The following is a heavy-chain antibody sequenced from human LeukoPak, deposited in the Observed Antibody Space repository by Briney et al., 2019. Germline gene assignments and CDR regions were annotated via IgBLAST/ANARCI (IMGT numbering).Heavy chain of an antibody. J-gene: IGHJ4*02. CDR3: ARAPLLQYFEY. CDR2: INHSGST. D-gene: IGHD3-9*01. CDR1: GGSFSGYY. V-gene: IGHV4-34*01. Sequence: SETLSLTCAVYGGSFSGYYWSWIRQPPGKGLEWIGEINHSGSTNYNPSLKSRVTISVDTSKNQFSLKLSSVTAADTAVYYCARAPLLQYFEYWGQGTLVTVSS.